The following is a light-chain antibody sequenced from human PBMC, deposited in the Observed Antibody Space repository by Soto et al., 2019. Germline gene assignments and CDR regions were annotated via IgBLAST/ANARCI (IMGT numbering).Light chain of an antibody. CDR3: QQYYSTPRT. CDR1: QRVLYSSNNKNY. V-gene: IGKV4-1*01. CDR2: WAS. Sequence: DIVMTQSPDSLAVSLAERATINCKSSQRVLYSSNNKNYLAWYQQKPGQPPKLLIYWASTRESGVPDRFSGSGSGTDFTLTISSLQAEDVAVYYCQQYYSTPRTFGQGTKVEIK. J-gene: IGKJ1*01.